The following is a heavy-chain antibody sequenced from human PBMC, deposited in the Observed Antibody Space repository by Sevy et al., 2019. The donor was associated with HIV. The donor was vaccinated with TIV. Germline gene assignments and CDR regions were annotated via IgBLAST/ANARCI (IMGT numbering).Heavy chain of an antibody. J-gene: IGHJ6*02. CDR3: AKGKYQLLKTEYYYYYYGMDV. Sequence: GGSLRLSCAASGFTFSSYAMSWVRQAPGKGLEWVSAISGSGGSTYYAASVKGRFTISRENSKNTLYLQMNSLRAEDTAVYYCAKGKYQLLKTEYYYYYYGMDVWGQGTTVTVSS. V-gene: IGHV3-23*01. CDR1: GFTFSSYA. CDR2: ISGSGGST. D-gene: IGHD2-2*01.